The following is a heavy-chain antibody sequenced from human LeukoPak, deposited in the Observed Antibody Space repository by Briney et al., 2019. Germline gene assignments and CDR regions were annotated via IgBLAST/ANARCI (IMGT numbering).Heavy chain of an antibody. V-gene: IGHV1-46*01. CDR2: INPSGGST. CDR3: ASSLRYLGDY. J-gene: IGHJ4*02. Sequence: GASVKVSCKASGYTFTSFGISWVRQAPGQGLEWMGIINPSGGSTSYAQKFQGRVTMTRDTSTSTVYMELSSLRSEDTAVYYCASSLRYLGDYWGQGTLVTVSS. D-gene: IGHD3-9*01. CDR1: GYTFTSFG.